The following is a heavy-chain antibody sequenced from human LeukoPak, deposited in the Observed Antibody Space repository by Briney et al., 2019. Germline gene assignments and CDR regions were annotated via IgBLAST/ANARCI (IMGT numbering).Heavy chain of an antibody. D-gene: IGHD3-22*01. CDR1: GFMFNDYA. CDR3: AKEDEYYYDSSGTRAFDI. J-gene: IGHJ3*02. Sequence: GGSLRLSCAPSGFMFNDYALHWVRQAPGKGLEWVSSISWNSGNMYYVDSVKGRFTISRDNSKNTLYLQMNSLRAEDTAVYYCAKEDEYYYDSSGTRAFDIWGQGTMVTVSS. V-gene: IGHV3-9*01. CDR2: ISWNSGNM.